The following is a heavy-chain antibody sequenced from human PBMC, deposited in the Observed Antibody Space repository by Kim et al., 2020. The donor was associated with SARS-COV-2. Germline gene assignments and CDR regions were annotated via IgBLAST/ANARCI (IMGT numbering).Heavy chain of an antibody. J-gene: IGHJ4*02. Sequence: NYAQKFQGRFTITADESTSTAYMELSSLRSEDTAVYYCARGLGLKGDFDYWGQGTLVTVSS. D-gene: IGHD3-16*01. CDR3: ARGLGLKGDFDY. V-gene: IGHV1-69*01.